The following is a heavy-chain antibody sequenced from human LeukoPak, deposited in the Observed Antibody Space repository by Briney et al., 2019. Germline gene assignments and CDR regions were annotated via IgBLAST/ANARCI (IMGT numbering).Heavy chain of an antibody. CDR1: GGSISSGSYY. Sequence: PSQTLSLTCTVSGGSISSGSYYWSWIRQPAGKGLEWIGRIYTSGSTNYNPSLKRRVTISVDTSKNQFSLKLSSVTAADTAVYYCARYQADIVVVPAAIDYYYMDVWGKGTTATVSS. CDR2: IYTSGST. CDR3: ARYQADIVVVPAAIDYYYMDV. J-gene: IGHJ6*03. V-gene: IGHV4-61*02. D-gene: IGHD2-2*02.